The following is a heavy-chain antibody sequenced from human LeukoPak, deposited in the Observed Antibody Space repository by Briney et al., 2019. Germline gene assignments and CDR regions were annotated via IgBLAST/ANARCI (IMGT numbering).Heavy chain of an antibody. Sequence: GASVKVSCKASGYTFTSYTMHWVRQAPGQRLEWMGWINTGNGNTKYSQEFQGRVTITRDTSASTAYMELSSLRSEDMAVYYCARVPNRGDKFDPWGQGTLVTVSS. CDR1: GYTFTSYT. CDR2: INTGNGNT. CDR3: ARVPNRGDKFDP. V-gene: IGHV1-3*03. J-gene: IGHJ5*02. D-gene: IGHD4-17*01.